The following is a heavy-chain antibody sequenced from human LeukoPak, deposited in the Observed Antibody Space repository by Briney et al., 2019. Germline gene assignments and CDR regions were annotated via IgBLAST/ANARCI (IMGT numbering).Heavy chain of an antibody. D-gene: IGHD1-1*01. CDR2: INHSGST. J-gene: IGHJ3*02. Sequence: PSETLSLTCAVYGGSFSGYYWSWIRQPPGKGLEWIGEINHSGSTNYNPPLKSRVTISVDTSKNQFSLKLSSVTAADTAVYYCALRGGTDAFDIWGQGTMVTVSS. CDR1: GGSFSGYY. CDR3: ALRGGTDAFDI. V-gene: IGHV4-34*01.